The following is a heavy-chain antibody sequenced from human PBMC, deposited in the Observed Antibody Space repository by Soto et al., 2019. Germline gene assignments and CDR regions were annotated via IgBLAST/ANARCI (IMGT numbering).Heavy chain of an antibody. V-gene: IGHV3-21*01. Sequence: GGSLRLSCAASEITFSRFAMHWVRQAPGKGLEWVSSISSSSSYIYYADSVKGRFTISRDNAKNSLYLQMNSLRAEDTAVYYCARDAYDFWSGYLVPGMDVWGQGTTVTVSS. D-gene: IGHD3-3*01. J-gene: IGHJ6*02. CDR2: ISSSSSYI. CDR3: ARDAYDFWSGYLVPGMDV. CDR1: EITFSRFA.